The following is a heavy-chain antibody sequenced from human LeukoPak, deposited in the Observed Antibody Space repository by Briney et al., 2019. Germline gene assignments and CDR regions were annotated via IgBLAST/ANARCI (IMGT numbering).Heavy chain of an antibody. Sequence: GGSLRLSCAASGFTFSNYSINWVRQAPGKGLEWVSVIYSGGSTYYADSVKGRFTISRDNSKNTLYLQMSSLRAEDTAVYYCASRIAAAGYYWGQGTLVTVSS. CDR1: GFTFSNYS. CDR2: IYSGGST. D-gene: IGHD6-13*01. CDR3: ASRIAAAGYY. J-gene: IGHJ4*02. V-gene: IGHV3-53*01.